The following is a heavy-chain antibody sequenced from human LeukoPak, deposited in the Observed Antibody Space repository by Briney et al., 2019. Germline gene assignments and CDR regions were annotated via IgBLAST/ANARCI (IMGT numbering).Heavy chain of an antibody. CDR2: ITIKATSYAT. V-gene: IGHV3-73*01. Sequence: PGGSLRLSCAASGFTFSGSAMHWVRQASGKGLEWVGRITIKATSYATAYAASVRGRFTISRDDSENTAYLQMNSLKTEDTAVYYCTRLGGSSSGYAYYCGMDVWGQGTTVTVSS. CDR3: TRLGGSSSGYAYYCGMDV. J-gene: IGHJ6*02. D-gene: IGHD3-22*01. CDR1: GFTFSGSA.